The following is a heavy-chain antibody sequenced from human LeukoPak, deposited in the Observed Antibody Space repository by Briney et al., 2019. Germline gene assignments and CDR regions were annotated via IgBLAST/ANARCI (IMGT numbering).Heavy chain of an antibody. D-gene: IGHD2-15*01. V-gene: IGHV4-4*07. CDR2: IYTSGST. J-gene: IGHJ3*02. CDR1: GGSISSYY. Sequence: SETLSLTCTVSGGSISSYYWSWIRQPAGKGLGWIGRIYTSGSTNYNPSLKSRVTMSVDTSKNQFSLKLSSVTAADTAVYYCARVKTGFVAFDIWGQGTMVTVSS. CDR3: ARVKTGFVAFDI.